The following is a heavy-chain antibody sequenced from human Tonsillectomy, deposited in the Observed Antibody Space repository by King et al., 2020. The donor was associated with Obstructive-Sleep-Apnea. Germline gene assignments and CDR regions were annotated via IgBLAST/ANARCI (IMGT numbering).Heavy chain of an antibody. V-gene: IGHV3-23*04. CDR3: AKDLRGGPPRWFDP. D-gene: IGHD3-16*01. Sequence: VQLVESGGDWVRPGVSLRLSCAASGFTFSHYAMSWVRQAPGKGLEWVSTISADGGATYYGDSVKGRFTFSRDNSKSTLYLQMNSLRDEDTAMYYCAKDLRGGPPRWFDPWGQGTLVTVSS. J-gene: IGHJ5*02. CDR1: GFTFSHYA. CDR2: ISADGGAT.